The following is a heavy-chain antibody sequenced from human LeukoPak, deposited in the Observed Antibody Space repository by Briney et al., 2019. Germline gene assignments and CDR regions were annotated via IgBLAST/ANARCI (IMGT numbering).Heavy chain of an antibody. Sequence: SETLSLTCAVYGGSFSGYYWSWIRQPPGKGLEWIGEINHSGSTNYNPSLKSRVTISVDTSKNQFSLKLSSVTAADTAVYYCARTHVITIFGVVLSCYFDYWGQGTLVTVSS. CDR1: GGSFSGYY. D-gene: IGHD3-3*01. V-gene: IGHV4-34*01. J-gene: IGHJ4*02. CDR2: INHSGST. CDR3: ARTHVITIFGVVLSCYFDY.